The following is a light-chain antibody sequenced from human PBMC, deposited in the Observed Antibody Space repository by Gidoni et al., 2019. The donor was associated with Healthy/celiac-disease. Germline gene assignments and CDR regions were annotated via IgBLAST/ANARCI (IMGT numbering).Light chain of an antibody. CDR2: LGS. Sequence: SLPVTPGEPASISCRSSQSLLHSNGYNYLDWYLQKPGQSPQLLIYLGSNRASGVPDRFSGSGSGTDFTLKISRVEAEDVGVYYCMQALQTPRTFGQXTKLEIK. CDR3: MQALQTPRT. V-gene: IGKV2-28*01. CDR1: QSLLHSNGYNY. J-gene: IGKJ2*01.